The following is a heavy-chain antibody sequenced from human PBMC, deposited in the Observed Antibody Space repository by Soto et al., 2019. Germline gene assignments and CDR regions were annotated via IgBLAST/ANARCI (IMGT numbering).Heavy chain of an antibody. CDR3: ASLHYYGSGPGDY. Sequence: QVQLVQSGAEVTKPGSSVKVSCTASGGTFSSYAISWVRQAPGRGLEGMGGIIPIFGTANYAQKFQGRVTITADESTSTAYMELLSLRSEDTAVYYWASLHYYGSGPGDYWGQGTLVTVSS. CDR2: IIPIFGTA. V-gene: IGHV1-69*01. D-gene: IGHD3-10*01. J-gene: IGHJ4*02. CDR1: GGTFSSYA.